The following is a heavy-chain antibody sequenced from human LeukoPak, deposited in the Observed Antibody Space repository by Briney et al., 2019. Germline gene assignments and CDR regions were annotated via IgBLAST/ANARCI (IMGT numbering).Heavy chain of an antibody. CDR2: IIPIFGTA. J-gene: IGHJ4*02. V-gene: IGHV1-69*13. D-gene: IGHD4-17*01. CDR1: GGTFSSYA. CDR3: ARGTYGVHFDY. Sequence: GASVKVSCKASGGTFSSYAISWVRQAPGQGLEWMGGIIPIFGTANYAQEFQGRVTITADESTSTAYMELSSLRSEDTAVYYCARGTYGVHFDYWGQGTLVTVSS.